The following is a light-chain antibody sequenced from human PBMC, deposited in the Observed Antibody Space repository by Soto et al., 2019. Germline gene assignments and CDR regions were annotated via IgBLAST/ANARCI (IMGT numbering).Light chain of an antibody. CDR1: QPVTNY. CDR2: AAS. J-gene: IGKJ1*01. CDR3: QQSYIAPWT. Sequence: DIQMPQSPSSLSASVGARVTITCRASQPVTNYLSWYQQKPGKAPKLFIYAASRLQSGVPSRFSGGGSGTDFTLTISSLLPEEFATCYCQQSYIAPWTFGQGTKVDIK. V-gene: IGKV1-39*01.